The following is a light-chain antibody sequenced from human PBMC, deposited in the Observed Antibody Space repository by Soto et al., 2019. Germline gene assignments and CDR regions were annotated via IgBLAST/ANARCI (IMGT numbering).Light chain of an antibody. CDR1: SSDVGGYNY. Sequence: QSVLTQPRSVSGSPGQSVTISCTGTSSDVGGYNYVSWYQQHPGKAPKLMIYDVSKRPSGVPDRFSGSKSGNTASLTISGLQAEDEADYYCYSYAGSYRWVFGGGTQLTVL. CDR2: DVS. V-gene: IGLV2-11*01. J-gene: IGLJ3*02. CDR3: YSYAGSYRWV.